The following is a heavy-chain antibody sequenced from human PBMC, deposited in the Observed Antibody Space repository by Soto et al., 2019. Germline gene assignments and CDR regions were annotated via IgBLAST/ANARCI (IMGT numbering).Heavy chain of an antibody. CDR2: IKQDGSEK. V-gene: IGHV3-7*01. CDR3: AREKGRITIFGVVITGAFDI. Sequence: EVQLVESGGGLVQPGGSLRLSCAASGFTFSSYWMSWVRQAPGKGLEWVANIKQDGSEKYYVDSVKGRFTISRDNAKNSLYLQMNSLRAEDTAVYYCAREKGRITIFGVVITGAFDIWGQGTMVTVSS. D-gene: IGHD3-3*01. CDR1: GFTFSSYW. J-gene: IGHJ3*02.